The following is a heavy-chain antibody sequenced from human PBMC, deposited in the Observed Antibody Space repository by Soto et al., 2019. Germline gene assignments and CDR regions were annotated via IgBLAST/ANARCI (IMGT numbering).Heavy chain of an antibody. J-gene: IGHJ5*02. CDR1: GGTILDSTYY. Sequence: QLLLQESGPGLVKASETLSLTCAVAGGTILDSTYYWAWIRQSPGKGLEWIGTIFYSGGTFYIPSLKSRVTMSVDTSNNQFSLKLSSVTAADTAVYYCARQASGYYYGWFDPWGQVTLVTVSS. V-gene: IGHV4-39*01. CDR3: ARQASGYYYGWFDP. D-gene: IGHD3-22*01. CDR2: IFYSGGT.